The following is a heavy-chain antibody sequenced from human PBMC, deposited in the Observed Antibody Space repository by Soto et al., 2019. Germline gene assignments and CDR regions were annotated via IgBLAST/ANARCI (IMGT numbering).Heavy chain of an antibody. CDR3: AKGRYYYDSSGYLGYFDY. D-gene: IGHD3-22*01. CDR1: GFTFSSYA. J-gene: IGHJ4*02. Sequence: PGGSLRLSCAASGFTFSSYAMSWVRQAPGKGLEWVSAISGSGGSTYYADSVKGRFTISRDNSKNTLYLQMNSLRAEDTAVYYCAKGRYYYDSSGYLGYFDYWGQGTLVTVSS. V-gene: IGHV3-23*01. CDR2: ISGSGGST.